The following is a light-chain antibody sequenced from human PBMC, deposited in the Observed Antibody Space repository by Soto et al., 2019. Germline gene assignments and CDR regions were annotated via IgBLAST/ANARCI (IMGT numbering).Light chain of an antibody. CDR3: QQYNDWPRT. J-gene: IGKJ1*01. Sequence: EIVMPQSPATLSVSPGERAALSCTASQSVSSSLAWYQQKPGQAPRLLIYGASTRATGIPDSFSGSGSGTEFTLTISSLYSEDFAVYYCQQYNDWPRTFGQGTKVDIK. V-gene: IGKV3-15*01. CDR2: GAS. CDR1: QSVSSS.